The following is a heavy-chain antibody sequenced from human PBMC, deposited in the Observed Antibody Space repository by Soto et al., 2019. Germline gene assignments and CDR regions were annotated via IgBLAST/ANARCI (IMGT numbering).Heavy chain of an antibody. D-gene: IGHD3-9*01. Sequence: GGSLRLSCAASGFTFSNAWMSWVRQAPGKGLEWVGRIKSKTDGGTTDYAAPVKGRFTISRDDSKNTLYLQMNSLKTEDTAVYYCTTVETGYYSIGSYYYYGMDVWGQGTTVTSP. CDR1: GFTFSNAW. CDR3: TTVETGYYSIGSYYYYGMDV. V-gene: IGHV3-15*01. CDR2: IKSKTDGGTT. J-gene: IGHJ6*02.